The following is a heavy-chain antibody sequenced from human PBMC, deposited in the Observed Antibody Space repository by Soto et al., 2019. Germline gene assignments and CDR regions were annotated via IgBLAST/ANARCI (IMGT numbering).Heavy chain of an antibody. V-gene: IGHV1-18*04. CDR1: GYTFISNG. J-gene: IGHJ6*02. CDR3: ARDSSGNYGMDV. Sequence: QVQLVQSGAEVNKPGASVKVTCKTSGYTFISNGISWVRQAPGQGLEWMGWISGYNGNTNYAQKVQGRITMTTDTATSTAYMELRSLRSDDTAVYYCARDSSGNYGMDVWGQGTTVTVSS. CDR2: ISGYNGNT. D-gene: IGHD6-25*01.